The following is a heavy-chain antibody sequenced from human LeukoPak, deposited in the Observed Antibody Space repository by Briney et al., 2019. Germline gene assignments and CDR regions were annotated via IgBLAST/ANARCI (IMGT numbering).Heavy chain of an antibody. V-gene: IGHV3-48*04. CDR1: GFTFSSYS. CDR2: ISSSSSTI. J-gene: IGHJ6*02. CDR3: ARVIGEGGRMDV. Sequence: GGSLRLSCAASGFTFSSYSMNWVRQAPGKGLEWVSYISSSSSTIYYADSVKGRSTISRDNAKNSLYLQMNSLRAEDTAVYYCARVIGEGGRMDVWGQGTTVTVSS. D-gene: IGHD2-15*01.